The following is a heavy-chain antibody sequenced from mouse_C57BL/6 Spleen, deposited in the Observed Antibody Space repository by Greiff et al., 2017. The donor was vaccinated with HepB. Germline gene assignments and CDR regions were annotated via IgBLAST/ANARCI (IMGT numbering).Heavy chain of an antibody. CDR1: GFTFSSYG. Sequence: EVMLVESGGDLVKPGGSLKLSCAASGFTFSSYGMSWVRQTPDKRLEWVATISSGGSYTYYPDSVKGRFTISRDNAKNTLYLQMSSLKSEDTAMYYCASSSYEGYYFDYWGQGTTLTVSS. CDR2: ISSGGSYT. J-gene: IGHJ2*01. V-gene: IGHV5-6*01. D-gene: IGHD1-1*01. CDR3: ASSSYEGYYFDY.